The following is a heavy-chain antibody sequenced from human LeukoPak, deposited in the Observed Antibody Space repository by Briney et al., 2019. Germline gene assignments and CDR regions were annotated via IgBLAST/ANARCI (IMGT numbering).Heavy chain of an antibody. CDR2: INHSGST. V-gene: IGHV4-34*01. CDR1: GGSFSGYY. CDR3: ARDRQYYGSGMVSEPPKGDYYYYGMDV. Sequence: SETLSLTCAVYGGSFSGYYWSWIRQPPGKGLEWIGEINHSGSTNYNPSLKSRVTISVVTSKNQFSLKLSSVTAADTAVYYCARDRQYYGSGMVSEPPKGDYYYYGMDVWGQGTTVTVSS. J-gene: IGHJ6*02. D-gene: IGHD3-10*01.